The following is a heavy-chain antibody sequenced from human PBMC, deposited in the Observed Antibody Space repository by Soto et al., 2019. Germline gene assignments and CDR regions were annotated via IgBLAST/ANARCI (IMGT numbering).Heavy chain of an antibody. V-gene: IGHV3-23*01. CDR3: AKLLPVPTTQWLVERYYYYGMDV. Sequence: EVQLLESGGGLVQPGGSLRLSCAASGFTFSSYAMSWVRQAPGKGLEWVSAISGSGGSTYYADSVKGRFTISRDNSKNTLYLQMNSLRAEDTAVYYCAKLLPVPTTQWLVERYYYYGMDVWGQGTTVTVSS. CDR1: GFTFSSYA. J-gene: IGHJ6*02. D-gene: IGHD6-19*01. CDR2: ISGSGGST.